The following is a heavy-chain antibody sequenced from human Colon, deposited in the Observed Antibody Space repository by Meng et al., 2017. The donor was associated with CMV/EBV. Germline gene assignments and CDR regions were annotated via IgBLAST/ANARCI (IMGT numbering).Heavy chain of an antibody. J-gene: IGHJ3*02. D-gene: IGHD2-2*01. V-gene: IGHV4-39*07. CDR1: GGAIRSSSYY. CDR2: IYYSGST. CDR3: ASPPRGVVVPAAILSHDAFDI. Sequence: LSLSCTVSGGAIRSSSYYWGWIRKPPGKGREWIGSIYYSGSTYYNPSLKSRVTISVDTSKNQFSLKLSSVTAADTAVYYCASPPRGVVVPAAILSHDAFDIWGQGTMVTVSS.